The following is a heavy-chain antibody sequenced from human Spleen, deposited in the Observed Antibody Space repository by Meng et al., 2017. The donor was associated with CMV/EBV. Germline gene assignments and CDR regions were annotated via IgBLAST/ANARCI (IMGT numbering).Heavy chain of an antibody. CDR2: IIPIFGTA. Sequence: GGSLRLSCKASGGTFSSYAISWVRQAPGQGLEWMGGIIPIFGTANYAQKLQGRVTMTTDTSTSTAYMELRSLRSDDTAVYYCAGRNVAVAGGLGFDPWGQGTLVTVSS. J-gene: IGHJ5*02. CDR3: AGRNVAVAGGLGFDP. V-gene: IGHV1-69*05. CDR1: GGTFSSYA. D-gene: IGHD6-19*01.